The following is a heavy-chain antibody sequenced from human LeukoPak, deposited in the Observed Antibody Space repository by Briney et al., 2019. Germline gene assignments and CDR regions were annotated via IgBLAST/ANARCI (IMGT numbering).Heavy chain of an antibody. D-gene: IGHD3-22*01. J-gene: IGHJ3*02. CDR2: INPSGGST. V-gene: IGHV1-46*01. CDR3: ASRYYYDSSGYSSYAFDI. Sequence: ASVTVSCKASGYTFTSYYMHWVRQAPGQGLEWMGIINPSGGSTSYDQKFQGRVTMTRHMSTSTVYMELSSLRSEDTAVYYCASRYYYDSSGYSSYAFDIWGQGTMVTVSS. CDR1: GYTFTSYY.